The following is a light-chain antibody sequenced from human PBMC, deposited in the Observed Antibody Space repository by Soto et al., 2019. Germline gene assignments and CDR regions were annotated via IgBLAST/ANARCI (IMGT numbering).Light chain of an antibody. Sequence: EIVMTQSPATLSLSPGERATLSCRASQSVSSDLAWYQQKPGQAPRLLIYGASTRATGIPARFSGSGSGTEFTLTISSLQSEDFAVYYCQQYNNWPPVWTFGQGTKVDNK. J-gene: IGKJ1*01. V-gene: IGKV3-15*01. CDR2: GAS. CDR1: QSVSSD. CDR3: QQYNNWPPVWT.